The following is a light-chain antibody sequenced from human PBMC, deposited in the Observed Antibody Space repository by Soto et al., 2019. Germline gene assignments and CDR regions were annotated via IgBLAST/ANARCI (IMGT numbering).Light chain of an antibody. CDR3: QSYDTTLSGYVI. Sequence: QAVVTQPPSVSGAPGQRVTISCTGSSSNIGAGYDVHWYQQLPGAAPKLLIYGSTNRPSGVPDRFSGSKSGTSASLAITGLQAEDEAEYYCQSYDTTLSGYVIFGAGTKLTVL. J-gene: IGLJ2*01. CDR1: SSNIGAGYD. CDR2: GST. V-gene: IGLV1-40*01.